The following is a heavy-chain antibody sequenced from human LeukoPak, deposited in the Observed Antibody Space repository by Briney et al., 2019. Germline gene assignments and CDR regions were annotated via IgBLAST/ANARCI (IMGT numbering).Heavy chain of an antibody. J-gene: IGHJ4*02. D-gene: IGHD2-15*01. CDR3: ARQGTRRYCSGGSCPLDY. CDR2: IYYSGST. V-gene: IGHV4-59*08. Sequence: SETLSLTCTVSGGSISSYYWSWIRQPPGKGLEWIGYIYYSGSTNYNPSLKSRVTISVDTSKNQFSLKLSSVTAADTAVYYCARQGTRRYCSGGSCPLDYWGQGTLVTVSS. CDR1: GGSISSYY.